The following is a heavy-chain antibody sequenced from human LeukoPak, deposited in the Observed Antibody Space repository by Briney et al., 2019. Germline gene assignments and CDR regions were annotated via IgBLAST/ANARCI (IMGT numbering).Heavy chain of an antibody. CDR2: ISSSSSYI. J-gene: IGHJ4*02. CDR1: GLTFSNYI. D-gene: IGHD3-16*01. Sequence: GGSLRLSCAASGLTFSNYIMSWVRQAPGKGLEWVSSISSSSSYIYYADSVKGRFTISRDNAKNSLYLQMNSLRAEDTAVYYCARVRGGGDYWGQGTLVTVSS. V-gene: IGHV3-21*01. CDR3: ARVRGGGDY.